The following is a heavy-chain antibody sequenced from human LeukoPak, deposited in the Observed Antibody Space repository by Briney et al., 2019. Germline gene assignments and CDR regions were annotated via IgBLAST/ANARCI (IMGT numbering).Heavy chain of an antibody. D-gene: IGHD3-3*01. CDR2: ISGSGGST. CDR1: GFTFSSYA. J-gene: IGHJ4*02. V-gene: IGHV3-23*01. Sequence: GGSLRLSCAASGFTFSSYAMSWVRQAPGKGLEWVSAISGSGGSTYYADSVRGRFTISRDNSKNTLYLQMNSLRADDTAVYYCAKDHNDFWSGYPPNWGQGTLVTVSS. CDR3: AKDHNDFWSGYPPN.